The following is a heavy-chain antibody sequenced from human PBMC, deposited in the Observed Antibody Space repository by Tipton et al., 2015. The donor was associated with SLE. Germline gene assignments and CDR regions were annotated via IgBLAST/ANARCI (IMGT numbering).Heavy chain of an antibody. CDR1: GGSISSYC. Sequence: TLSLTCIVSGGSISSYCWGWIRQPPGKGLEWVASISSSGSTYYNPSLKSRVTISVDTSKTQFSLNLSSVTAADTAVYYCARPARQDIVVDYFDYWGQGTLVTVAS. CDR3: ARPARQDIVVDYFDY. CDR2: ISSSGST. J-gene: IGHJ4*02. V-gene: IGHV4-39*01. D-gene: IGHD2-15*01.